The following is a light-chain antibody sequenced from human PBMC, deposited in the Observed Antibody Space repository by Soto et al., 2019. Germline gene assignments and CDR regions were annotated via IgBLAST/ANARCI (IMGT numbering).Light chain of an antibody. CDR2: GAS. CDR3: QQYGSAPPTP. J-gene: IGKJ5*01. Sequence: EFVLTQSPGTLSLSPGERATLSCRASEYVPSNFLAWYQQRPGQAPRLLIYGASIRATGIPDRFSGSGSGTDVTLSISRLKPEDCALYYCQQYGSAPPTPVGQAKRLDIK. CDR1: EYVPSNF. V-gene: IGKV3-20*01.